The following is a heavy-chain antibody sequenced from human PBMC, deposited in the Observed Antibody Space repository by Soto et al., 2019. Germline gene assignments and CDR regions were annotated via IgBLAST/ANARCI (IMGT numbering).Heavy chain of an antibody. Sequence: QIQLVQSGAELRKPGASVKVSCETFGYSFSYYGINWVRQAPGQGLEWMGWINPYNGNRNYAQKXAXXXTXSTATSSNNVFMELRSLKPDDTAIYYCARDRLRGYDNSGFYSWGQGTLVSVSS. CDR2: INPYNGNR. CDR1: GYSFSYYG. V-gene: IGHV1-18*01. CDR3: ARDRLRGYDNSGFYS. J-gene: IGHJ4*02. D-gene: IGHD3-22*01.